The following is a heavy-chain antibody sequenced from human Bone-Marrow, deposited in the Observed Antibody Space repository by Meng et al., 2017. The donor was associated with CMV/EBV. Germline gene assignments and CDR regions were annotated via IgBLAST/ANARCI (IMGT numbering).Heavy chain of an antibody. Sequence: RLSYAASGFTFNNYAMQWVRQAPGKGLEWVSVVSSDGNRKYYADFLKARFTTSRDNSKNTVYLQVNSLTSEDTAVYFCSRGFHGPDSWGQGTLVTSPQ. CDR1: GFTFNNYA. D-gene: IGHD2-21*01. J-gene: IGHJ4*02. CDR3: SRGFHGPDS. V-gene: IGHV3-30*03. CDR2: VSSDGNRK.